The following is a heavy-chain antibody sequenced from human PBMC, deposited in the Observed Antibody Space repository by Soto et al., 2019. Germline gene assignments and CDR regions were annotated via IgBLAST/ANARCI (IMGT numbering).Heavy chain of an antibody. CDR1: GFTFSSYG. CDR3: ARGTLTLNWFDP. J-gene: IGHJ5*02. V-gene: IGHV3-33*01. Sequence: PGGSLRLSCAASGFTFSSYGMHWVRQAPGKGLEWVAVIWYDGSNKYYADSVKGRFTISRDNSKNTLYLQMNSLRAEDTAVYYCARGTLTLNWFDPWGQGTLVTVSS. CDR2: IWYDGSNK.